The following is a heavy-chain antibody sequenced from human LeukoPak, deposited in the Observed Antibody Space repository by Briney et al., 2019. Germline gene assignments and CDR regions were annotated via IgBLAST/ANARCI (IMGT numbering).Heavy chain of an antibody. CDR3: ASHIAAAAQRGYFDY. CDR1: GGSISSYY. CDR2: VYYSGST. V-gene: IGHV4-59*08. Sequence: SETLSLTCTVSGGSISSYYWSWIRQPPGKGLEWIGYVYYSGSTNYNPSLKSRVTISVDTSKNQFSLKLSSVTAADTAVYYCASHIAAAAQRGYFDYWGQGTLVTVSS. J-gene: IGHJ4*02. D-gene: IGHD6-13*01.